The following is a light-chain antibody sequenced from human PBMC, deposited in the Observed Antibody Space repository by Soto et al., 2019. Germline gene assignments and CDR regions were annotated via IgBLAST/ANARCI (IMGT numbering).Light chain of an antibody. J-gene: IGLJ2*01. CDR3: ASYTNARIRV. V-gene: IGLV2-14*03. CDR1: SSDIGAYNS. CDR2: VVS. Sequence: QSALTQPASVSASPGQSITISCTGTSSDIGAYNSVSWYQQHPGKAPQLLIYVVSYRPSGISSRFSGSKSGNTASLTISGLQADDDADYYCASYTNARIRVFGGGTKVTVL.